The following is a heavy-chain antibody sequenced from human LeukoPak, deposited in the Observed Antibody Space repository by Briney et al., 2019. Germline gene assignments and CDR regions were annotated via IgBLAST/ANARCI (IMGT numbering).Heavy chain of an antibody. CDR2: ISGRGRST. Sequence: GGSLRLSCAASGFTFSSYAMSWVRQAPGKGLEWVSAISGRGRSTYYADSVKGRFTISRDNSKNTLYLQMNSLRAEDTAVYYCARNFISMVRGVIITTYFDYWGQGTLVTVSS. V-gene: IGHV3-23*01. D-gene: IGHD3-10*01. CDR3: ARNFISMVRGVIITTYFDY. J-gene: IGHJ4*02. CDR1: GFTFSSYA.